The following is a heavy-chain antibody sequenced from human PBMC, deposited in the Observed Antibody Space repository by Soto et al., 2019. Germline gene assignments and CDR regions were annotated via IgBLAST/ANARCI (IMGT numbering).Heavy chain of an antibody. CDR2: IRAYDDKT. Sequence: QVQLVQSGAEVKKPGASVKVSCKTSGYPFTSYGINWVRQAPGQGPEWMGWIRAYDDKTIYSQKFQGIVTLTADTSTTTAYMECRGLRFDDTAVYYCARDRLIAVTGLLRNWGQGTLVTVSS. D-gene: IGHD6-19*01. V-gene: IGHV1-18*01. J-gene: IGHJ4*02. CDR3: ARDRLIAVTGLLRN. CDR1: GYPFTSYG.